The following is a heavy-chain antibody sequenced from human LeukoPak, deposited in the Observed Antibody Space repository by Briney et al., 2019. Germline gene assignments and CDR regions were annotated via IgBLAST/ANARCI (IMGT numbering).Heavy chain of an antibody. CDR2: ISHSGSNL. V-gene: IGHV3-11*01. D-gene: IGHD3-22*01. CDR1: RFTFSDSF. CDR3: ARGDSSGVPDY. J-gene: IGHJ4*02. Sequence: GGSLRLSCAASRFTFSDSFVNWTRQAPGKGLERLSYISHSGSNLDYAESVRGRFTISRDNANHSLYLQIISLRAVDTAVYYCARGDSSGVPDYWGQGTLVTVSS.